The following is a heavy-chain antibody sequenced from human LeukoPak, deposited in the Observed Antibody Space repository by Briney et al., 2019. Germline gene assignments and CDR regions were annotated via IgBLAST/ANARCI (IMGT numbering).Heavy chain of an antibody. Sequence: GGSLRLSCAASGFNFDDYGMTWVRQIPGRGLEWVAGVNSNGRSAGYAASVRGRFTISRDNAKNSLYLEMGSLRLEDTAFYFCTRGYSTRHFPFDSWGQGTLVTVSS. V-gene: IGHV3-20*04. D-gene: IGHD5-12*01. CDR3: TRGYSTRHFPFDS. CDR2: VNSNGRSA. CDR1: GFNFDDYG. J-gene: IGHJ4*02.